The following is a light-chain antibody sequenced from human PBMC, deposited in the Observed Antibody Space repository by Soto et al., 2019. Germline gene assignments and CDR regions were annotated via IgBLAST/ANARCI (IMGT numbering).Light chain of an antibody. CDR2: EIN. CDR1: SSDVGAYDY. Sequence: SVLTQPPSASGSPGQSVTISCTGTSSDVGAYDYVSWYQQHPGKAPKLMIYEINKRPSGVPDRFSGSKSGNTASLTVSGLQAEDEADYYCSSFAGSNNFPYVFGTGTKVTAL. CDR3: SSFAGSNNFPYV. V-gene: IGLV2-8*01. J-gene: IGLJ1*01.